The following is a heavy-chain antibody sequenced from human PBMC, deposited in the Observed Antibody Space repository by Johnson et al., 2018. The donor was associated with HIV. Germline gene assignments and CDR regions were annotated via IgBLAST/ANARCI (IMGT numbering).Heavy chain of an antibody. CDR2: ISGSGGST. J-gene: IGHJ3*02. V-gene: IGHV3-23*04. CDR1: GFTFDDYG. D-gene: IGHD6-6*01. CDR3: ARHSTSSTMGAFDI. Sequence: EVQLVESGGGVVRPGGSLRLSCAASGFTFDDYGMSWVRQAPGKGLEWVSAISGSGGSTYYADSVKGRFTISRDNSKNTLYLQMNSLRAEDTAVYYCARHSTSSTMGAFDIWGQGTMVTVSS.